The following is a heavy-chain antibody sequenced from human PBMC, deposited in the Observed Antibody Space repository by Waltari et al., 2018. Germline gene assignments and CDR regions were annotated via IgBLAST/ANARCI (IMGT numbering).Heavy chain of an antibody. J-gene: IGHJ4*02. Sequence: QVQLQESGPGLVKPSETLSLTCTVSGGSISSYYWSWIRQPPGKGLEWIGYIYYSGSTNYNPALKSRGTRSVDTSKNQFSLKLSSVTAADTAVYYCARETQDGYTPRFDYWGQGTLVTVSS. CDR2: IYYSGST. D-gene: IGHD3-16*01. V-gene: IGHV4-59*01. CDR1: GGSISSYY. CDR3: ARETQDGYTPRFDY.